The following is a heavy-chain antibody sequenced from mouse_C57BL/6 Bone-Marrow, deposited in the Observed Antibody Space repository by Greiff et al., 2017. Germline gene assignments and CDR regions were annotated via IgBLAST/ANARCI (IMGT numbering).Heavy chain of an antibody. CDR2: IYPGNSDT. V-gene: IGHV1-5*01. CDR1: GYTFTSYW. Sequence: EVQLQQSGPVLARPGASVKMSCKTSGYTFTSYWMHWVKQRPGQGLEWIGAIYPGNSDTSYNQKFKGKAKLTAVTSASTAYMELSSLTNEDSAVYYCTRSQPYYYAMDYWGQGTSVTVSS. J-gene: IGHJ4*01. D-gene: IGHD3-2*02. CDR3: TRSQPYYYAMDY.